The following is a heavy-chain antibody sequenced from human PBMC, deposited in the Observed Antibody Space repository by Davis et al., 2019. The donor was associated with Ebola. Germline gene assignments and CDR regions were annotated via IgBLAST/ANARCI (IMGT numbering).Heavy chain of an antibody. CDR2: IYYSGST. CDR1: GGSISSYY. Sequence: PSETLSLTCTVSGGSISSYYWNWNRQPPGKGLEWIGYIYYSGSTNYNPPLKSRVTISVDTSKNQFSLKLSSVTAADTAVYYCARVLRYFEWLSETDAFDIWGQGTMVTVSS. V-gene: IGHV4-59*01. D-gene: IGHD3-9*01. CDR3: ARVLRYFEWLSETDAFDI. J-gene: IGHJ3*02.